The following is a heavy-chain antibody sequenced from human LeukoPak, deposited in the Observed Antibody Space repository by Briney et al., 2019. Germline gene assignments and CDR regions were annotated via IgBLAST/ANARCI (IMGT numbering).Heavy chain of an antibody. J-gene: IGHJ3*02. CDR2: ISHNGIT. CDR3: ARLREDAFDI. Sequence: SETLSLTCTVSGGSITVNYWRWVRQPPGKGPEWIGHISHNGITNYNPSLKSRLTISIDTSTIQFSLTLRSVTAADTAIYFCARLREDAFDIWGQGTMVTVSS. CDR1: GGSITVNY. D-gene: IGHD3-10*01. V-gene: IGHV4-59*08.